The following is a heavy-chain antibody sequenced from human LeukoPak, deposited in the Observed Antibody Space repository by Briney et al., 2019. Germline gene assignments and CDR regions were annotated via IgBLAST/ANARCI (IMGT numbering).Heavy chain of an antibody. CDR3: ARANTYYYGSGDY. Sequence: GGSLRLSCAASGFTFSSYSMNWVRQAPGKGLEWVSYISSSSSTIYYADSVKGRFTISRDNAKNSLYLQMNSLRAEDTAVYYCARANTYYYGSGDYWGQGTLVTVSS. V-gene: IGHV3-48*04. CDR1: GFTFSSYS. CDR2: ISSSSSTI. J-gene: IGHJ4*02. D-gene: IGHD3-10*01.